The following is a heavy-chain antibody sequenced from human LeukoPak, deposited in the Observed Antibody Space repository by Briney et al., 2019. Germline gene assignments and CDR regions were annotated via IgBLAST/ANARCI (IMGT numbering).Heavy chain of an antibody. CDR2: AFHSGST. CDR1: GDSISSNEW. D-gene: IGHD6-19*01. CDR3: ARDLAVAGTNYFDF. J-gene: IGHJ4*02. Sequence: ESSETLSLTCSVSGDSISSNEWWSWVRQPPGKGLEWIGEAFHSGSTNFNPSLKSRVTISIDKSKNQFSLEVTSVTAADTAIYYCARDLAVAGTNYFDFWGQGVLVIVSS. V-gene: IGHV4-4*02.